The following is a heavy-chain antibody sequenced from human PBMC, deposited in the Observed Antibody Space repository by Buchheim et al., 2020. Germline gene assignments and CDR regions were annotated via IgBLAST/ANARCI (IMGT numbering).Heavy chain of an antibody. CDR2: IYHSGST. Sequence: QVQLQESGPGLVKPSGTLSLACAVSGGSISSSNWWSWVRQPPGKGLEWIGEIYHSGSTNYNLSLKSRVTISVDKSKNQFSPKLSSVTAADTAVYYCARVLKMGYNWNYYGVGYFDYWGQGTL. CDR3: ARVLKMGYNWNYYGVGYFDY. V-gene: IGHV4-4*02. D-gene: IGHD1-7*01. J-gene: IGHJ4*02. CDR1: GGSISSSNW.